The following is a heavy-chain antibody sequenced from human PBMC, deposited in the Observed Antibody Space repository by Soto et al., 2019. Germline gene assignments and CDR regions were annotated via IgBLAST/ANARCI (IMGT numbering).Heavy chain of an antibody. CDR2: IYYTGST. V-gene: IGHV4-31*03. J-gene: IGHJ5*02. Sequence: QVQLQESGPGLVAPSQTLSLTCTVSGGSISSGNYYWTWIRQHPGKGLEWIGYIYYTGSTYYNPSLKSRVTISLDTSKNQFSLKLSSVTAAVTAVYYCARGVTRKRFDPWGQGTLVTVSS. CDR1: GGSISSGNYY. CDR3: ARGVTRKRFDP.